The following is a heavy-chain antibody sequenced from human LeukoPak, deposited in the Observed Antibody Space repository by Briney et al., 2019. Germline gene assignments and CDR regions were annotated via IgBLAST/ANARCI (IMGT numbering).Heavy chain of an antibody. V-gene: IGHV4-39*01. J-gene: IGHJ4*02. CDR1: GGSISSSRYY. CDR2: IYYSGST. D-gene: IGHD1-26*01. CDR3: ARRKLRAPRYFDY. Sequence: PSETLSLTCTVSGGSISSSRYYWGWIRQPPGKGLEWIGSIYYSGSTYYNPSLKSRVTISVDTSKNQFSLKLSSVTAADTAVYYCARRKLRAPRYFDYWGQGTLVTVSS.